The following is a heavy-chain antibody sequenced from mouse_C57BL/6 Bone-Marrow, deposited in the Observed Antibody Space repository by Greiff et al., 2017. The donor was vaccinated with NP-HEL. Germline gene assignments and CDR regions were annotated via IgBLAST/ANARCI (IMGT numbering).Heavy chain of an antibody. CDR1: GFTFNTYA. CDR3: VRDAVVAPMDY. CDR2: IRGESSNYAT. D-gene: IGHD1-1*01. Sequence: EVKLVESGGGLVQPKGSLKLSCAASGFTFNTYAMHWVRQAPGKGLEWVARIRGESSNYATYYADSVKDSFTISRDDSQSMLYLQMNNLKTEDTAMYYCVRDAVVAPMDYWGQGTSVTVSS. V-gene: IGHV10-3*01. J-gene: IGHJ4*01.